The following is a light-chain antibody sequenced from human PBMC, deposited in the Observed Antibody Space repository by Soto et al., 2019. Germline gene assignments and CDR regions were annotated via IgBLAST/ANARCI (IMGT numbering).Light chain of an antibody. Sequence: QSVLTQPASVSGSPGQPITTSCTGTSSDVGTYNYVSWYQHHPGKAPKFMIYEVSNRPSGVSNRFSGSKSGNTASLTISGLQAEDEADYYCSSYTSSSTPYVFGTGTKVTVL. CDR2: EVS. V-gene: IGLV2-14*01. CDR3: SSYTSSSTPYV. CDR1: SSDVGTYNY. J-gene: IGLJ1*01.